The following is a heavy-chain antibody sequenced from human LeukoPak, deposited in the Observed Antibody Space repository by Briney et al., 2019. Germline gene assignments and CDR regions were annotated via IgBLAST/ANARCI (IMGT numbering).Heavy chain of an antibody. CDR1: GFTFSSYA. J-gene: IGHJ6*02. CDR2: INHSGST. Sequence: GSLRLSCAASGFTFSSYAMSWIRQPPGKGLEWIGEINHSGSTNYNPSLKSRVTISVDTSKNQFSLKLSSVTAADTAVYYCARGPGSSGDRSPGGMDVWGQGTTVTVSS. CDR3: ARGPGSSGDRSPGGMDV. D-gene: IGHD2-21*02. V-gene: IGHV4-34*01.